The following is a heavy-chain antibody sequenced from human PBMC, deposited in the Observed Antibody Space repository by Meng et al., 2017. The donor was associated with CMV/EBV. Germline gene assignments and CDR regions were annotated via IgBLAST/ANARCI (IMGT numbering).Heavy chain of an antibody. D-gene: IGHD3-3*01. J-gene: IGHJ6*02. CDR3: ARDRPDTYYDFWSGMYYGMDV. Sequence: SVKVSCKASGGTFSSYAISWVRQAPGQGLEWMGGIIPILGIANYAQKFQGRVTITADKSTSTAYMELSSLRSEDTAVYYCARDRPDTYYDFWSGMYYGMDVWGQGTTVTSP. CDR1: GGTFSSYA. V-gene: IGHV1-69*10. CDR2: IIPILGIA.